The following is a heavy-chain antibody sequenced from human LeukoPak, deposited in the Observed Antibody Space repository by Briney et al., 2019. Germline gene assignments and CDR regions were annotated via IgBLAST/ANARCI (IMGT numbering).Heavy chain of an antibody. CDR3: ARVSDDYVWGSYRLYYFDY. CDR2: IYYSGST. Sequence: SQTLSLTCTVSGGSLSSGGYYWSWLRQHPGKGLEWLGYIYYSGSTYYNPSLKSRVTISVDTSKNQFSLKLSSVTAADTAVYYCARVSDDYVWGSYRLYYFDYWGQGTLVTVSS. D-gene: IGHD3-16*01. V-gene: IGHV4-31*03. J-gene: IGHJ4*02. CDR1: GGSLSSGGYY.